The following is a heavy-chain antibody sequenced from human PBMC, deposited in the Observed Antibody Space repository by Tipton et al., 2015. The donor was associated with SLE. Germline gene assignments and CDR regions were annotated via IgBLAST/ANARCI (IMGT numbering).Heavy chain of an antibody. J-gene: IGHJ4*02. CDR3: VRGYLMTLDF. V-gene: IGHV3-48*01. Sequence: QLVQSGGGVVKPGGSLRLSCAASGFSFTTYNMNWVRQAPGKGLEWLSYISSRSTTIYYADSVKGRFTISRDNANNSLYLQMNSLRPEDTAVYYCVRGYLMTLDFWGQGTLVSVSS. CDR1: GFSFTTYN. CDR2: ISSRSTTI. D-gene: IGHD2-2*02.